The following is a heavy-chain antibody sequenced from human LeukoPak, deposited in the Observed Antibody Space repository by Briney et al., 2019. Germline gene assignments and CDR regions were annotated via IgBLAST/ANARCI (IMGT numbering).Heavy chain of an antibody. V-gene: IGHV3-23*01. J-gene: IGHJ1*01. D-gene: IGHD3-22*01. CDR1: GFTFSSYA. CDR2: ISGSGGST. Sequence: GGSLRPSCAASGFTFSSYAMSWVRQAPGKGLEWVSAISGSGGSTYYADSVKGRFTISRDNSKNTLYLQMNSLRAEDTAVYYCAKISDSSGYLKHWGQGTLVTVSS. CDR3: AKISDSSGYLKH.